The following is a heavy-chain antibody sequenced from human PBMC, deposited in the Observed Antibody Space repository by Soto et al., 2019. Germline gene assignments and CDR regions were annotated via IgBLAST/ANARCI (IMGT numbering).Heavy chain of an antibody. CDR1: GYTFTGYY. V-gene: IGHV1-2*02. D-gene: IGHD4-17*01. J-gene: IGHJ6*02. Sequence: SLKVSCKASGYTFTGYYMHWVRQAPGQGLVWMGWINPNSGGTNYAQKFQGRVTMTRDTSISTAYMELSRLRSDDTAVYYCATFGDPLYYYYGMDVWGQGTTVTVSS. CDR3: ATFGDPLYYYYGMDV. CDR2: INPNSGGT.